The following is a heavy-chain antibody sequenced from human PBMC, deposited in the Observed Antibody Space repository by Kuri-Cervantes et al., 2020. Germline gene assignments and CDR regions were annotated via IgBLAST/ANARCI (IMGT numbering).Heavy chain of an antibody. CDR3: ARDHRNVLRYFDWLPRLRGYYGMDV. CDR1: GGSISSYY. Sequence: GSLRLSCTVSGGSISSYYWSWIRQPPGKGLEWIGYIYYSGSTNYNPSLKSRVTISVDTSKNQFSLQLNSVTPEDTAVYYCARDHRNVLRYFDWLPRLRGYYGMDVWGQGTTVTVSS. J-gene: IGHJ6*02. D-gene: IGHD3-9*01. V-gene: IGHV4-59*12. CDR2: IYYSGST.